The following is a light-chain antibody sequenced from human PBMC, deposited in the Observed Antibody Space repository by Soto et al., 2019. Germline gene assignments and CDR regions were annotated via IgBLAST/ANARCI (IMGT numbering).Light chain of an antibody. CDR2: AAS. CDR1: QSISSY. CDR3: QQSYSTPLT. V-gene: IGKV1-39*01. Sequence: SSLSASVGDRVTITCRASQSISSYLNWYQQKPGKAPKLLIYAASSLQSGVPSRFSGSGSGTDFTLTISSLQPEDSATYYCQQSYSTPLTFGGGTKVDIK. J-gene: IGKJ4*01.